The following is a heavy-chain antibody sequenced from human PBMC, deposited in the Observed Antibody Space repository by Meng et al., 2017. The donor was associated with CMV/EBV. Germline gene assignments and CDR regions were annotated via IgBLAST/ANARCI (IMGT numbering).Heavy chain of an antibody. CDR3: ARAVGETVVPAAASYFDL. V-gene: IGHV3-48*03. CDR2: ISSSGSTI. CDR1: GFTSSSYE. J-gene: IGHJ2*01. Sequence: GGSLRLSCAASGFTSSSYEMNWVRQAPGKGLEWVSYISSSGSTIYYADSVKGRFTISRDNAKNSLYLQMNSLRAEDTAVYYCARAVGETVVPAAASYFDLWGRGTLVTVSS. D-gene: IGHD2-2*01.